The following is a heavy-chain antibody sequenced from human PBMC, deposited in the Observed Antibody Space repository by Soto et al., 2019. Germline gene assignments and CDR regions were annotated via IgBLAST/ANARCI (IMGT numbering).Heavy chain of an antibody. CDR2: IIPIFGTA. CDR3: ASITMVRGVILEGWFDP. D-gene: IGHD3-10*01. CDR1: GGTFSSYA. V-gene: IGHV1-69*06. Sequence: GASVKVSCKASGGTFSSYAISWLRQAPGQGLEWMGGIIPIFGTANYAQKFQGRVTITADKSTSTAYMELSSLRSEDTAVYYCASITMVRGVILEGWFDPWGQGTLVTVSS. J-gene: IGHJ5*02.